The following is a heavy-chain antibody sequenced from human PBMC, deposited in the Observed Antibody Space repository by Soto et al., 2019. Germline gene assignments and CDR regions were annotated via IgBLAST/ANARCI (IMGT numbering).Heavy chain of an antibody. CDR3: ARGGIIGNTPDY. V-gene: IGHV5-51*01. J-gene: IGHJ4*02. CDR1: GYNFGAYW. Sequence: GESLKISCQGPGYNFGAYWIGWVRQMPGKGLEWMGIIFPGDSDTRYRPSFQGQVTISVDRSINTAYLQWSSLKASDTAMYFCARGGIIGNTPDYWGQGNQVTVSS. CDR2: IFPGDSDT. D-gene: IGHD1-7*01.